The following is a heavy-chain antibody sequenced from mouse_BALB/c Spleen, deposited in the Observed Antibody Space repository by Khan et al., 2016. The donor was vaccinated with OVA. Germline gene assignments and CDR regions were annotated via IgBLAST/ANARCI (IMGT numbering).Heavy chain of an antibody. CDR1: GSTFTSYG. Sequence: EVQLQQSGAELGRPGSSVKLSCKTSGSTFTSYGIKWVKQRPGQGLEWIGYIYPGNGYTEYNERFQGKAILTSDTSSNTAYMQRRSLTSEDSAIYFCTTAYYRYYFDYWGQGTTLTVSS. CDR3: TTAYYRYYFDY. J-gene: IGHJ2*01. V-gene: IGHV1S134*01. D-gene: IGHD2-14*01. CDR2: IYPGNGYT.